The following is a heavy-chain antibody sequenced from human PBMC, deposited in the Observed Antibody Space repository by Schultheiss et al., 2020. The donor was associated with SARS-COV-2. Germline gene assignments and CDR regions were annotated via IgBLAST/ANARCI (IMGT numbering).Heavy chain of an antibody. CDR2: IWYDGGYK. D-gene: IGHD3-10*01. V-gene: IGHV3-33*08. CDR3: ASLWFGDITDRSERDV. J-gene: IGHJ6*02. CDR1: GFTFSSYA. Sequence: GGSLRLSCAASGFTFSSYAMSWVRQAPGKGLEWVAVIWYDGGYKYYADSVKGRITISRENSKNTAYLQMNSLRAEDTAVYYCASLWFGDITDRSERDVWGQGTTVTVSS.